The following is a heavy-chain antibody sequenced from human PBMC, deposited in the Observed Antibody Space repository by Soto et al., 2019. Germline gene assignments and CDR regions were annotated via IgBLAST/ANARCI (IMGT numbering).Heavy chain of an antibody. J-gene: IGHJ6*02. Sequence: PSETLSLTCTVSGGSISSSSYYWGWIRQPPGKGLEWIGSIYYSGSTYYNPSLKSRVTISVDTSKNQFSLKLSSVTAADTAVYYCARPIAVAGTGYYGMDVWRQGTTVTVS. CDR3: ARPIAVAGTGYYGMDV. D-gene: IGHD6-19*01. V-gene: IGHV4-39*01. CDR1: GGSISSSSYY. CDR2: IYYSGST.